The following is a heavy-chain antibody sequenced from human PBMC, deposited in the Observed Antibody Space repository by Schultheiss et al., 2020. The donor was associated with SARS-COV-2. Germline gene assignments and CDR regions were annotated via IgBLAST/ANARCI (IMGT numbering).Heavy chain of an antibody. CDR2: IWYDGSNK. V-gene: IGHV3-33*06. CDR3: AKDNSGWYDYYYYGMDV. D-gene: IGHD6-19*01. Sequence: GESLKISCAASGFTFSSYGMHWVRQAPGKGLEWVEVIWYDGSNKYYADSVNGRFTISRDNSKNTLYLQMNSLKADDTAVYYCAKDNSGWYDYYYYGMDVWGQGTTVTVSS. CDR1: GFTFSSYG. J-gene: IGHJ6*02.